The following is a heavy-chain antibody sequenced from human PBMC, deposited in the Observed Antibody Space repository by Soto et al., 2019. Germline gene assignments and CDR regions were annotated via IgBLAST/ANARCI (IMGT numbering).Heavy chain of an antibody. V-gene: IGHV4-59*12. CDR2: IYYRGNT. Sequence: SETLSLTCTVSGGSISTYYLSWSRQPPGKGLEWIGYIYYRGNTDYNPSLRSRVTISIDTSKNQFSLNPSSVSAADKAVYYCARGRGEFDAWGQGTPVTVSS. CDR3: ARGRGEFDA. CDR1: GGSISTYY. D-gene: IGHD2-21*01. J-gene: IGHJ5*02.